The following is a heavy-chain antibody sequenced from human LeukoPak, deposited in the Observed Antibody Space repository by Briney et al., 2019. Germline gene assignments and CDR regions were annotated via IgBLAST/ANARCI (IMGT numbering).Heavy chain of an antibody. CDR3: ARDHRSPGYSYGYAYYYDSSGPGY. CDR2: ISAYNANK. CDR1: GYTFTSYG. D-gene: IGHD3-22*01. V-gene: IGHV1-18*01. Sequence: GASVTVSCKASGYTFTSYGISWVRQAPGQGLEWMGWISAYNANKNYAQKLQGRVTMTTDTSTSTAYMELRSLRSDDTAVYYCARDHRSPGYSYGYAYYYDSSGPGYWGQGTLVTVSS. J-gene: IGHJ4*02.